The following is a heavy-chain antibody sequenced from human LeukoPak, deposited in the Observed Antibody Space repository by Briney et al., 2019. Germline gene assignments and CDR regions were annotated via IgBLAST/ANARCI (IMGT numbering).Heavy chain of an antibody. J-gene: IGHJ4*02. CDR1: GFTFDDYA. D-gene: IGHD6-13*01. CDR2: ISSKSGTI. V-gene: IGHV3-9*01. CDR3: AKGAYSSSWYRFDY. Sequence: GGSLRLSCAASGFTFDDYAMHWVRQAPGKGLEWVSGISSKSGTIGYADSVKGRFTISRDNAKNSLYLQMNSLRAEDTALYYCAKGAYSSSWYRFDYWGQGILVTVSS.